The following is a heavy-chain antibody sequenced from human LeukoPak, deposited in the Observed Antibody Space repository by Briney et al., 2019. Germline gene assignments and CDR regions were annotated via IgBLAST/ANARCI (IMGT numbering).Heavy chain of an antibody. CDR3: ARSADIVVVPAAIIV. CDR2: INPNSGGT. CDR1: GYTFTGYY. J-gene: IGHJ4*02. V-gene: IGHV1-2*02. Sequence: ASVKVSCKASGYTFTGYYMHWVRQAPGQGLXXXXXINPNSGGTXXXXKXXXXXXMTRDXXISTAYMELSRLRSDDTAVYYCARSADIVVVPAAIIVWGQGTLVTVSS. D-gene: IGHD2-2*02.